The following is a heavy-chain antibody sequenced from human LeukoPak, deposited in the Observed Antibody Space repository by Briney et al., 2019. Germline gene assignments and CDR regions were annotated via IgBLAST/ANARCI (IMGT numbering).Heavy chain of an antibody. D-gene: IGHD2-15*01. J-gene: IGHJ4*02. V-gene: IGHV3-53*05. CDR2: IYSGGST. CDR1: GFTVSSNY. Sequence: GGSLRLSCAASGFTVSSNYMSWVRQAPGKGLEWVSVIYSGGSTYYADSVKGRFTISRDNSKNTLYLQMNSLRAEDTAIYYCAKSGGYCSGGTCYANFWGQGTLLTVSS. CDR3: AKSGGYCSGGTCYANF.